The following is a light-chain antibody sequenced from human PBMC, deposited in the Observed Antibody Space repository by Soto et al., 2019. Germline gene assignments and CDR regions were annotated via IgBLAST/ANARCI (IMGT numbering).Light chain of an antibody. Sequence: QSALTQSASVSGSPGQSITISCTGTSSDIGAYNYVSWYQQHPGKAPKVMIHDVSNRPSGVSSRFSGSKSGNTASLTISGLQAEDEADYYCSSYRSRSTLLYVFGTGTKVTVL. V-gene: IGLV2-14*01. CDR2: DVS. CDR1: SSDIGAYNY. CDR3: SSYRSRSTLLYV. J-gene: IGLJ1*01.